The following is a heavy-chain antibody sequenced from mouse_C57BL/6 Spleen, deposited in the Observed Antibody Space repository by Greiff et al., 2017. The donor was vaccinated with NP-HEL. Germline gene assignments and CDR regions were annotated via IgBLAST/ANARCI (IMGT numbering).Heavy chain of an antibody. D-gene: IGHD1-1*01. CDR2: IDPSDSYT. CDR1: GYTFTSYW. CDR3: ASGHYYGSSSYAMDY. J-gene: IGHJ4*01. Sequence: VQLQQSGAELVKPGASVKLSCKASGYTFTSYWMQWVKQRPGQGLEWIGEIDPSDSYTNYNQKFKGKATLTVDTSSSTAYMQRSSLTSEYSAVYYCASGHYYGSSSYAMDYWGQGTSVTVSS. V-gene: IGHV1-50*01.